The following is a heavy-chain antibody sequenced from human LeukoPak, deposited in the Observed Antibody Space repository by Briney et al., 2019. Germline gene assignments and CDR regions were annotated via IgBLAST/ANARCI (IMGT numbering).Heavy chain of an antibody. J-gene: IGHJ4*02. D-gene: IGHD6-19*01. CDR1: GFTFSSHG. Sequence: GGSLRLSCAASGFTFSSHGMHRVRQAPGKGLEWVAVIWYDGSNKYYADSVKGRFTISRDNSKNTLYLQMNSLRAEDTAVYYCARRAVAGPQYYFDYWGQGTLVTVSS. V-gene: IGHV3-33*01. CDR3: ARRAVAGPQYYFDY. CDR2: IWYDGSNK.